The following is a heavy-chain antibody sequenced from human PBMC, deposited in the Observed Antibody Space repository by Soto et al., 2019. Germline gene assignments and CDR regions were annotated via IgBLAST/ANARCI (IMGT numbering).Heavy chain of an antibody. D-gene: IGHD3-3*01. V-gene: IGHV4-59*12. CDR2: IYYSGST. CDR3: ARGLTGRITIFGVVRPGYYYYMDV. CDR1: GGSISSYY. Sequence: SETLSLTCTVSGGSISSYYWSWIRQPPGKGLEWIGYIYYSGSTNYNPSLKSRVTISVDTSKNQFSLKLSSVTAADTAVYYCARGLTGRITIFGVVRPGYYYYMDVWGKGTTVTVSS. J-gene: IGHJ6*03.